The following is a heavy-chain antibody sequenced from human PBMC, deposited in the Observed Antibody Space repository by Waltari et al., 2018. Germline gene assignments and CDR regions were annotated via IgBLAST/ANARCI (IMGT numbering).Heavy chain of an antibody. CDR1: GFAVSIHF. Sequence: EVQLEESGGGMIQPGGSLRLSCAGSGFAVSIHFMSWTHRAAGKGWEWVSVIYRGGDTYYADSVKGRFTLSRDNFKNTLNLQMNGLRAEDTAVYYCARGSYDSSGIRLGMDVWGQGTTITVSS. CDR3: ARGSYDSSGIRLGMDV. V-gene: IGHV3-53*01. J-gene: IGHJ6*02. D-gene: IGHD3-22*01. CDR2: IYRGGDT.